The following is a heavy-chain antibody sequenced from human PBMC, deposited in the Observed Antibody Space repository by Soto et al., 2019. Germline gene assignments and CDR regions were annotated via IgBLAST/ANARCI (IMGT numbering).Heavy chain of an antibody. Sequence: QVQLQESGPGLVKPSETLSLTCTVSGGSVSSGSYYWSWIRQPPGKGLEWIGYIYYSGSTNYNPSLKSRVTISVDTSENQCSLKLSSVTAADTAVYYCARVSVLYYYDSSGYSSFDYWGQGTLVTVSS. CDR1: GGSVSSGSYY. V-gene: IGHV4-61*01. D-gene: IGHD3-22*01. J-gene: IGHJ4*02. CDR3: ARVSVLYYYDSSGYSSFDY. CDR2: IYYSGST.